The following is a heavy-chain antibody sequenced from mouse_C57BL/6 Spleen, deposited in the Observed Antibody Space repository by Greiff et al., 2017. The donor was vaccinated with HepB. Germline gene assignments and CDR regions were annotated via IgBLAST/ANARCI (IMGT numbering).Heavy chain of an antibody. CDR1: GFSFNTYA. D-gene: IGHD1-1*01. CDR3: VSPSNFYGSSPFAY. J-gene: IGHJ3*01. Sequence: EVMLVESGGGLVQPKGSLKLSCAASGFSFNTYAMNWVRQAPGKGLEWVARIRSKSNNYATYYADSVKDRFTISRDDSESMLYLQMNNLKTEDTAMYFCVSPSNFYGSSPFAYWGQGTLVTVSA. CDR2: IRSKSNNYAT. V-gene: IGHV10-1*01.